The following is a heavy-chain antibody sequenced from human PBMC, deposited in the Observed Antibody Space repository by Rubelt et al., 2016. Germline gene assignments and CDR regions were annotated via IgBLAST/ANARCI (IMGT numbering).Heavy chain of an antibody. CDR3: ARVWGEYYYYGMDV. Sequence: EDGGGVVQPGGSLRLSCAASGFTFSSYWMHWVRQAPGKGLVWVSRINSDGSSTSYADSVKGRFTISRDNAKNTLYLQMNSLRAEDTAVYYCARVWGEYYYYGMDVWGQGTTVTVSS. V-gene: IGHV3-74*01. D-gene: IGHD3-16*01. CDR2: INSDGSST. CDR1: GFTFSSYW. J-gene: IGHJ6*02.